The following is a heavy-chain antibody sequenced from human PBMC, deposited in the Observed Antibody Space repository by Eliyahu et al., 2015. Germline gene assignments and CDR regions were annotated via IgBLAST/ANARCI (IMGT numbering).Heavy chain of an antibody. Sequence: EVQLLESGGGLVQPGGSXRLSXXASGXTFXNYAMSWVRQAXGEGLEWXSVIGSGGVTTYYADSVKGRFTISRDNSKNTLYLQMNSLRAEDTAVYYCAKRAKTDNSAKAWDYWGQGTLVTVPS. CDR3: AKRAKTDNSAKAWDY. CDR1: GXTFXNYA. D-gene: IGHD1-26*01. J-gene: IGHJ4*02. CDR2: IGSGGVTT. V-gene: IGHV3-23*01.